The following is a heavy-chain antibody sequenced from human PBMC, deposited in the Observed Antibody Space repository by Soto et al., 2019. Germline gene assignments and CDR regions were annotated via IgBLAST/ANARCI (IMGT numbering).Heavy chain of an antibody. CDR1: GYTFTGYY. D-gene: IGHD5-18*01. V-gene: IGHV1-2*04. CDR3: ARELGYTAIRQIYGMDV. CDR2: INPNSGGT. J-gene: IGHJ6*02. Sequence: ASVKVSCKASGYTFTGYYMHWVRQAPGQGLEWMGWINPNSGGTNYAQKFQGWVTMTRDTSISTAYMELSRLRSDDTAVYYCARELGYTAIRQIYGMDVWGQGSTVTVSS.